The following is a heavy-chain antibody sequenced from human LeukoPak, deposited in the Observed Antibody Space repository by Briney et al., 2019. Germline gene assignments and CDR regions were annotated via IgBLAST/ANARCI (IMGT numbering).Heavy chain of an antibody. J-gene: IGHJ1*01. CDR1: GGSLSNYY. D-gene: IGHD3-22*01. CDR2: IYHSGST. V-gene: IGHV4-59*01. Sequence: SETLSLTCTVSGGSLSNYYWSWIRQPPGKGLEWIGYIYHSGSTNYNPSLKSRVTISVDTSENQFSLKLSSVTAADTAVYYCARVSGNYDSSGYYQGYFQHWGQGTLVTVSS. CDR3: ARVSGNYDSSGYYQGYFQH.